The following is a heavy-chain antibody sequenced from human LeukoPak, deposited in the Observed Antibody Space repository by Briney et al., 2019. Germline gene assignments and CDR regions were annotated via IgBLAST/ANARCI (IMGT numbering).Heavy chain of an antibody. CDR3: ARLASKSIVATITDYAFDI. V-gene: IGHV1-18*01. Sequence: GASVKVSCKASGYTFTSYGISWVRQAPGQGLEWMGWISAYNGNTNYAQKLQGRVTMTTDTSTSTAYMELRSLRSDDTAVYYCARLASKSIVATITDYAFDIWGQGTMVTVSS. CDR1: GYTFTSYG. J-gene: IGHJ3*02. D-gene: IGHD5-12*01. CDR2: ISAYNGNT.